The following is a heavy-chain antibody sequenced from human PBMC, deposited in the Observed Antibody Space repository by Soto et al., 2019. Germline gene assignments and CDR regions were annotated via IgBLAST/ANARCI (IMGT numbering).Heavy chain of an antibody. J-gene: IGHJ6*02. V-gene: IGHV1-18*01. CDR2: VSAYNGNT. CDR3: ERASMKYIETFTASYYYGMAV. D-gene: IGHD5-18*01. CDR1: GYTFTSYG. Sequence: QVQLVQSGVEVKKPGASVKVSCKSSGYTFTSYGFSWVRQAPGQGLEWMGWVSAYNGNTNYAQNLQGRVTMTTNISKSRAYMEVRSLRSDDPAVYYCERASMKYIETFTASYYYGMAVWGQGNKVTVSS.